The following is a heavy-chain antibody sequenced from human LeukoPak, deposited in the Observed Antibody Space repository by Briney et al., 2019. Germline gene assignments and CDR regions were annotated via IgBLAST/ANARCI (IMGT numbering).Heavy chain of an antibody. Sequence: ASVKVSCKASGYTFTSYDINWVRQATGHGLEWMGWMNPNSGNTGYAQKFQGRVTITRNTSISTAYMELSSLRSEDTAVYYCARTYYDFWSGYRRFDPWGQGTLVTVSS. CDR3: ARTYYDFWSGYRRFDP. D-gene: IGHD3-3*01. J-gene: IGHJ5*02. V-gene: IGHV1-8*03. CDR1: GYTFTSYD. CDR2: MNPNSGNT.